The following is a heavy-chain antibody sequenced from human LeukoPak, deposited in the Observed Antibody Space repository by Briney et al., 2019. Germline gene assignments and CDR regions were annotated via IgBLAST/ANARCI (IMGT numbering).Heavy chain of an antibody. Sequence: ASVKVSCKASGYTFTSYYMHWVRQAPGQGLEWMGIINPSGGSTSYAQKFQGRVTMTRDTSTSTVYMELSSLRSEDTAVYYCARVYYYDSSGPGAAFDIWGQGTMVTVSS. J-gene: IGHJ3*02. CDR1: GYTFTSYY. CDR3: ARVYYYDSSGPGAAFDI. D-gene: IGHD3-22*01. V-gene: IGHV1-46*01. CDR2: INPSGGST.